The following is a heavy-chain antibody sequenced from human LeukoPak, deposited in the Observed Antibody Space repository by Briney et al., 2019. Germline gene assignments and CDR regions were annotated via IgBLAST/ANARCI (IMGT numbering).Heavy chain of an antibody. CDR1: GFTFSSYA. V-gene: IGHV3-23*01. CDR3: AKHPGDIVVVVAATGDRSLDY. CDR2: ISGSGGST. Sequence: PGGSLRLSCAASGFTFSSYAMSWVRQAPGKGLEWVSGISGSGGSTYYGDSVKGRFTISRDNSKNTLYLQMNSLRAEDTAVYYCAKHPGDIVVVVAATGDRSLDYWGQGTLVTVSS. J-gene: IGHJ4*02. D-gene: IGHD2-15*01.